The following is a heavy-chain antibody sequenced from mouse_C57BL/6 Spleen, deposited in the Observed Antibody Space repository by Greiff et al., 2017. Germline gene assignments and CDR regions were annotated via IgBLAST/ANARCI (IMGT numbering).Heavy chain of an antibody. CDR1: GFTFSDYY. V-gene: IGHV5-16*01. J-gene: IGHJ2*01. Sequence: DVMLVESEGGLVQPGSSMKLSCTASGFTFSDYYMAWVRQVPEKGLEWVANINYDGSSTYYLDSLKSRFIISRDNAKNILYLQMSSLKSEDTATYYCARSYYSNFFFDYWGQGTTLTVSS. CDR2: INYDGSST. D-gene: IGHD2-5*01. CDR3: ARSYYSNFFFDY.